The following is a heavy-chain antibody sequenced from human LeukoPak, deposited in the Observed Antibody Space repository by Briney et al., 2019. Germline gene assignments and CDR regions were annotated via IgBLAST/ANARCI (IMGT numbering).Heavy chain of an antibody. CDR2: IYSGGST. J-gene: IGHJ4*02. CDR3: ARVSAPPVYGGYFDY. Sequence: PGGSLRLSCAASGFTVSGNYMSWVRQAPGKGLEWVSLIYSGGSTYYADSVKGRFTISRDNSKNTLYLQMNSLRAEDTAVYYCARVSAPPVYGGYFDYWGQGTLVTVSS. CDR1: GFTVSGNY. V-gene: IGHV3-53*01. D-gene: IGHD4/OR15-4a*01.